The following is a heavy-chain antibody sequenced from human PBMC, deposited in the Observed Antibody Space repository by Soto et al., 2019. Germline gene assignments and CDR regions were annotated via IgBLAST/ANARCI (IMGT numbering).Heavy chain of an antibody. Sequence: ASVKVSCKASGGTFSSYAISWVRQAPGQGLEWMGGIIPIFGTANYAQKFQGRVTITADESTSTAYMELSSLRSEDTAVYYCARDASSGYYYARAGGAFDIWGQGTMVTVSS. CDR1: GGTFSSYA. CDR2: IIPIFGTA. J-gene: IGHJ3*02. CDR3: ARDASSGYYYARAGGAFDI. D-gene: IGHD3-22*01. V-gene: IGHV1-69*13.